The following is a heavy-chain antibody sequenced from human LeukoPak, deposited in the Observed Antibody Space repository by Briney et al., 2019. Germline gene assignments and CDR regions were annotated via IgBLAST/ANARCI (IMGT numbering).Heavy chain of an antibody. CDR3: ARLRYNGYSYYYYYMDV. Sequence: RPSETLSLTCTVSGGSISSYYWSWIRQPPGKGLEWIGYIYTSGSTNYNPSLKSRVTISVDTSKNQFSLKLSSVTAADTAVYYCARLRYNGYSYYYYYMDVWGKGTTVTVSS. D-gene: IGHD2-8*01. J-gene: IGHJ6*03. V-gene: IGHV4-4*09. CDR1: GGSISSYY. CDR2: IYTSGST.